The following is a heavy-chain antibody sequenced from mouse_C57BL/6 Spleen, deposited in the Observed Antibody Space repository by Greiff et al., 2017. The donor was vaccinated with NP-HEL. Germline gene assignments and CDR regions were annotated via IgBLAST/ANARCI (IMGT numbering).Heavy chain of an antibody. V-gene: IGHV1-82*01. D-gene: IGHD1-1*01. CDR3: ARETVVAPMDY. CDR2: IYPGDGDT. Sequence: VQLQESGPELVKPGASVKISCKASGYAFSSSWMNWVKQRPGKGLEWIGRIYPGDGDTNYNGKFKGKATLTADKSSSTAYMQLSSLTSEDSAVYFCARETVVAPMDYWGQGTSVTVSS. J-gene: IGHJ4*01. CDR1: GYAFSSSW.